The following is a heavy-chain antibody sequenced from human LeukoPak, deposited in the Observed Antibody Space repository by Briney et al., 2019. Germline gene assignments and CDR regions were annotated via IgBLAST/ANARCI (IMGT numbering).Heavy chain of an antibody. J-gene: IGHJ4*02. CDR3: ARHRYYFDN. Sequence: PSETLSLTCTVSGGSISRSSYYWGWIRQPPGKGLEWIGSIYYSGSTYYNPSLKSRVTKSVDTSKNQFSLILSSVAAADTAVYYCARHRYYFDNWGQGTLVTVSS. V-gene: IGHV4-39*01. CDR2: IYYSGST. CDR1: GGSISRSSYY.